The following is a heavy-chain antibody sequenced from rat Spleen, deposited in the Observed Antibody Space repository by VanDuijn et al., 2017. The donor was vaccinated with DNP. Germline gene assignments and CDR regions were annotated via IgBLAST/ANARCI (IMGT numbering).Heavy chain of an antibody. CDR2: ISYEGIHT. Sequence: EVQLVESGGGLVQPGRSLKLSCAASGFTFSGYYMAWVRQAPKRGLEWVASISYEGIHTYYEDSVKGRFAISRDNAESTLYLQMNNLRSEDTATYYCTRPRGSYGGYRVDAWGQGVMVTVSS. CDR1: GFTFSGYY. CDR3: TRPRGSYGGYRVDA. J-gene: IGHJ2*01. V-gene: IGHV5-22*01. D-gene: IGHD1-11*01.